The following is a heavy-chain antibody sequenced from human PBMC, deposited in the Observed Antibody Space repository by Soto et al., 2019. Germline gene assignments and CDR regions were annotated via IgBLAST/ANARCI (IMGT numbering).Heavy chain of an antibody. CDR3: AREAVRGIDV. Sequence: QVQLVQSGAEVKKPGASVKVSCKASGYTFTSYDINWVRQATGQGLEWMGWMNPNSGNTGYAQKLQGRITMTRNTSITTAYMGLTRLRSEYRVVYYGAREAVRGIDVSGPRPRVTLS. J-gene: IGHJ6*02. CDR1: GYTFTSYD. V-gene: IGHV1-8*01. CDR2: MNPNSGNT.